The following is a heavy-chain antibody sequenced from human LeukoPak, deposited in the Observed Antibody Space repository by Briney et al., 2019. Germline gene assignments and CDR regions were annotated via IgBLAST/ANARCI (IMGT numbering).Heavy chain of an antibody. CDR3: ASQFWWAAVVGPALDC. CDR1: GFTFSNYW. CDR2: IKEDGSEI. V-gene: IGHV3-7*05. D-gene: IGHD2-21*01. J-gene: IGHJ4*02. Sequence: RGSLRLSCAASGFTFSNYWMSWVRQAPGKGLEWVANIKEDGSEIYYVDSVKGRFTISRDNAKNSLYLQMSSLRVEDTAVYYCASQFWWAAVVGPALDCWGQGSPVTVSS.